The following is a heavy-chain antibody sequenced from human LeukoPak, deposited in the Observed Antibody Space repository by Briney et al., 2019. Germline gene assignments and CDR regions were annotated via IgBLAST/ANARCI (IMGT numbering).Heavy chain of an antibody. CDR2: ISGSGGST. D-gene: IGHD3-22*01. V-gene: IGHV3-23*01. CDR3: AKEVNTMIVVASGTMDV. J-gene: IGHJ6*02. Sequence: GGSLRLSCAASGFTFSSYAMSWVRQAPGKGLEWVSAISGSGGSTYYADSVKGRFTISRDNSKNTLYLQMNSLRAEDTAVYYCAKEVNTMIVVASGTMDVWGQGTTVTVSS. CDR1: GFTFSSYA.